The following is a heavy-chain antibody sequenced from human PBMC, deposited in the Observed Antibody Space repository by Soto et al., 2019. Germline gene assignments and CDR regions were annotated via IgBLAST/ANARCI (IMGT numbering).Heavy chain of an antibody. CDR2: INHSGST. Sequence: PSETLSLTCAVYGGSFSGYYWSWIRQPPGKGLEWIGEINHSGSTNYNPSLKSRVTISVDTSKNQFSLKLSSVTAADTAVYYCASRIAVAGINGFDYWGQGTLVTVSS. CDR1: GGSFSGYY. J-gene: IGHJ4*02. D-gene: IGHD6-19*01. V-gene: IGHV4-34*01. CDR3: ASRIAVAGINGFDY.